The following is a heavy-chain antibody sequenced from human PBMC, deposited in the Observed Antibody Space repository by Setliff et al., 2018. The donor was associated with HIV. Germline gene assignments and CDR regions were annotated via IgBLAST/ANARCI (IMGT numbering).Heavy chain of an antibody. CDR1: GFTFSNYV. V-gene: IGHV3-23*01. CDR3: VRDLTTIVTRKVFDI. J-gene: IGHJ3*02. D-gene: IGHD4-4*01. Sequence: PGGSLRLSCAASGFTFSNYVINWVRQAPGKGLEWISGISGSGVNSYYADSVKGRFTISRDNSKNTLYVQMNSLRADDTAIYYCVRDLTTIVTRKVFDIWGQGTMVTVSS. CDR2: ISGSGVNS.